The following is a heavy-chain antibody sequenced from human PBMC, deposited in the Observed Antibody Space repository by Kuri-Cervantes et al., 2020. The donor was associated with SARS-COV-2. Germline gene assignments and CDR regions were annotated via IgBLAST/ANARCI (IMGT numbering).Heavy chain of an antibody. V-gene: IGHV3-23*01. CDR2: ISASGASA. J-gene: IGHJ4*02. CDR1: GFTFSSYA. D-gene: IGHD6-25*01. Sequence: GESLKISCAASGFTFSSYATSWVRQAPGKGLEWVSVISASGASAYYADSVKGRFTISRDNSKNTLYLQMNSLRAEDTAVYYCAKVGTSIAASERFDYWGQGTLVTVSS. CDR3: AKVGTSIAASERFDY.